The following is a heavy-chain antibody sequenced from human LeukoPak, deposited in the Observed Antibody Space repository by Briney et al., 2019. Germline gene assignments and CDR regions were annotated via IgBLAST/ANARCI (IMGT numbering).Heavy chain of an antibody. CDR1: GYRFTSYW. V-gene: IGHV5-51*01. D-gene: IGHD5-12*01. Sequence: GESLKISWQGSGYRFTSYWIGWVRQMPGKGLEWMGIIYPGDSDTRYSPSFQGQVTISADKSISTAYLPWGSLKASDTAMYYCARSYSGYGSYWYFDLWGRGTLVTVSS. J-gene: IGHJ2*01. CDR3: ARSYSGYGSYWYFDL. CDR2: IYPGDSDT.